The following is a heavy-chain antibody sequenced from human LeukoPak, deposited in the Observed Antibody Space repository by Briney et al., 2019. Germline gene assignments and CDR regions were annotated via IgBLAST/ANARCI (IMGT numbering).Heavy chain of an antibody. D-gene: IGHD2-21*01. J-gene: IGHJ4*02. V-gene: IGHV3-73*01. CDR1: GLGFAGSA. CDR2: VRSRDKNYAT. CDR3: RHIEYVAPDS. Sequence: GGSLRLSCAASGLGFAGSAVHWVRQTSGRGLEWIGCVRSRDKNYATIYGASARGRFTISRDASRNTASLQMNSLNTEDTAVYYFRHIEYVAPDSWGQGTLVTVSS.